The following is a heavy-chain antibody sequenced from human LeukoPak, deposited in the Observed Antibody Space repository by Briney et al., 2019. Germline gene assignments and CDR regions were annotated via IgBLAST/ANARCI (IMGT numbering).Heavy chain of an antibody. J-gene: IGHJ4*02. CDR1: GYTLTELS. V-gene: IGHV1-24*01. Sequence: ASVTVSCKVSGYTLTELSMHWVRQAPGKGLEWMGGFDPEDGETIYAQKFQGRVTMTEDTSTDTAYMELSSLRSEDTAVYYCATGAWIQLWLRGVNYFDYWGQGTLVTVSS. CDR2: FDPEDGET. D-gene: IGHD5-18*01. CDR3: ATGAWIQLWLRGVNYFDY.